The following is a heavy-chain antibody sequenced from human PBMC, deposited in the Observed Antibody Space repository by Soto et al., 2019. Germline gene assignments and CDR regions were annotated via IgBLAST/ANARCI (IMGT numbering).Heavy chain of an antibody. V-gene: IGHV3-23*01. Sequence: PGGSLRLSCAASGFSFSSYAMSWVRQAPGKGLEWVSAISGSGGSTYYADSVKGRFTISRDNSKNTLYLQMNSLRAEDTAVYYCAKGDYGANYNFDYWGQGTLVTVSS. CDR2: ISGSGGST. D-gene: IGHD4-17*01. CDR3: AKGDYGANYNFDY. J-gene: IGHJ4*02. CDR1: GFSFSSYA.